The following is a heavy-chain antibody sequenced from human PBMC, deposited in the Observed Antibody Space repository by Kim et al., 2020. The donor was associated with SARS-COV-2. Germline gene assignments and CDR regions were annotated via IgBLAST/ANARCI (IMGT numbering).Heavy chain of an antibody. Sequence: LSLPCSVSFGSISSSNWWSWVRQPPGKGLEWIGEIYHSGSTNYNPSLKSRVTISVDKSKNQFSLKLSSVTAADTAVYYCAREEGDGYNSYYFDYWGQGTLVTVSS. CDR2: IYHSGST. D-gene: IGHD5-12*01. CDR3: AREEGDGYNSYYFDY. J-gene: IGHJ4*02. CDR1: FGSISSSNW. V-gene: IGHV4-4*02.